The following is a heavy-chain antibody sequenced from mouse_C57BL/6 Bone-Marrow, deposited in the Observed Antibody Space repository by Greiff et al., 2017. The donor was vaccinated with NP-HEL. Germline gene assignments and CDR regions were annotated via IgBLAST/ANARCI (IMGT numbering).Heavy chain of an antibody. CDR1: GFNIKDYY. V-gene: IGHV14-2*01. CDR2: IDPEDGET. J-gene: IGHJ1*03. CDR3: ASELLGLRGGYFEG. D-gene: IGHD2-2*01. Sequence: EVKLMESGAELVKPGASVKLSCTASGFNIKDYYMHWVKQRTEQGLEWIGRIDPEDGETKYDPKFQGQATITADTSSNTAYLQLSSLTSEDTAVYYGASELLGLRGGYFEGGGTGATVTASS.